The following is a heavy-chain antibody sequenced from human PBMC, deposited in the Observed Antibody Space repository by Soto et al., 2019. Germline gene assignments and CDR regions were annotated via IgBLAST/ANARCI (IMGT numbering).Heavy chain of an antibody. V-gene: IGHV3-23*01. CDR1: GFTFSSYA. CDR2: ISASGGGT. J-gene: IGHJ6*02. D-gene: IGHD6-6*01. Sequence: GGSLRLSCAASGFTFSSYAMTWVRQAPGKGLEWVSAISASGGGTYYADSVKGRFTISRDNSKNTLYLQMNSLRAEDTAVFYCAKALGSSSFYGMDVWGQGTTVTVSS. CDR3: AKALGSSSFYGMDV.